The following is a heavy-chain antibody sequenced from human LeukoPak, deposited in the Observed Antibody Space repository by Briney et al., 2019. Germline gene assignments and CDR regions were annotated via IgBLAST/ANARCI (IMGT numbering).Heavy chain of an antibody. V-gene: IGHV3-23*01. CDR2: FSGSGAGT. J-gene: IGHJ4*02. CDR1: GFTFSSYA. Sequence: GGSLRLSCAASGFTFSSYAMSWVRQAPGKGLEWVSAFSGSGAGTYSADSVKGRFTVSRDNSKNTLYLQMNNLRAEDTAVYYCATQYGSSWRDYFDYWGQGTLVTVPS. D-gene: IGHD6-13*01. CDR3: ATQYGSSWRDYFDY.